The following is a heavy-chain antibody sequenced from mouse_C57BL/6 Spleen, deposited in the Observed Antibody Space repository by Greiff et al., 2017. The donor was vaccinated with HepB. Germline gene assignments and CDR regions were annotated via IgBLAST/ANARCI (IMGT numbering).Heavy chain of an antibody. J-gene: IGHJ1*03. CDR2: ISSGGSYT. V-gene: IGHV5-6*01. CDR3: ASLYYYGSSYLSGYFDV. D-gene: IGHD1-1*01. CDR1: GFTFSSYG. Sequence: EVKVVESGGDLVKPGGSLKLSCAASGFTFSSYGMSWVRQTPDKRLEWVATISSGGSYTYYPDSVKGRFTISRDNAKNTLYLQMSSLKSEDTAMYYCASLYYYGSSYLSGYFDVWGTGTTVTVSS.